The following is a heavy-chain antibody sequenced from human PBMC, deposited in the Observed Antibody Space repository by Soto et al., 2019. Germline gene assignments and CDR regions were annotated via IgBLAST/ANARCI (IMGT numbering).Heavy chain of an antibody. J-gene: IGHJ4*02. V-gene: IGHV4-4*02. Sequence: PSETLSLTCAVSGGSISSSNWWSWVRQPPGKGLEWIGEIYHSGSTNYNPSLKSRVTISVDKSKNQFSLKLSSVTAADTAVYYCARIAAAGTIRENFDYWGQGTLVTVSS. CDR3: ARIAAAGTIRENFDY. CDR1: GGSISSSNW. CDR2: IYHSGST. D-gene: IGHD6-13*01.